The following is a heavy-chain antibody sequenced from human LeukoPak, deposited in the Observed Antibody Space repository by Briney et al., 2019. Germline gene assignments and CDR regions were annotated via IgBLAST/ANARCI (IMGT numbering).Heavy chain of an antibody. D-gene: IGHD3-22*01. Sequence: GGSLRLSCAASGFTFSSYAMSWVRQAPGKGLEWVSVISCSGGSTYYADAVKGRFTISRDNSKNTLYLQLNSLRAEDTAVYYCAKKNGDSSGYYLFYFDYWGQGTLVTVSS. V-gene: IGHV3-23*01. CDR2: ISCSGGST. CDR1: GFTFSSYA. CDR3: AKKNGDSSGYYLFYFDY. J-gene: IGHJ4*02.